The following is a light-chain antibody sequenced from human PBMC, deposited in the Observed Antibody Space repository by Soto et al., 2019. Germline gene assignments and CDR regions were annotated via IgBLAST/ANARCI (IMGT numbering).Light chain of an antibody. CDR2: TAS. CDR1: QSISSY. V-gene: IGKV1-39*01. J-gene: IGKJ1*01. CDR3: QQSYSLPRT. Sequence: NKMTQSPSSLSASGGDRVTITCGASQSISSYLNWYQQKPGKAPNLLIYTASSLESGVPSRFSGSGSGTDFTLTISSLQPEDCATYFCQQSYSLPRTFGQGTKVDIK.